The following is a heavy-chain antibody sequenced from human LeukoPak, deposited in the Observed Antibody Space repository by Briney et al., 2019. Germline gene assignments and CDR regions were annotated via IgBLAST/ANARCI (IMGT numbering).Heavy chain of an antibody. D-gene: IGHD2-21*02. CDR2: ISSSSSYI. V-gene: IGHV3-21*01. CDR3: ARDFAPYCGGDCYSVYYFDY. Sequence: GGSLRLSCAASGFTFSSYSMNWVRQAPGKGLEWVSSISSSSSYIYYADSVKGRFTISRDNAKNSLYLQMNSLRAEDTAVYYCARDFAPYCGGDCYSVYYFDYWGQGTLVTVSS. CDR1: GFTFSSYS. J-gene: IGHJ4*02.